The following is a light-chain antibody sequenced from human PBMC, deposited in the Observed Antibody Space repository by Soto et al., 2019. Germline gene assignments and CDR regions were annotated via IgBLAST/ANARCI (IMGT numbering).Light chain of an antibody. CDR1: QSVSSDY. J-gene: IGKJ5*01. CDR2: GAS. V-gene: IGKV3-20*01. CDR3: QHYDSLPIT. Sequence: EIVLTQSPDTLSLSPGERATLSCRASQSVSSDYLVWYQQKPGQPPKLLIYGASSRATGIPDRFSGSGSGTDFTLTISRLEPEDFAVFYCQHYDSLPITFGQGTRLEI.